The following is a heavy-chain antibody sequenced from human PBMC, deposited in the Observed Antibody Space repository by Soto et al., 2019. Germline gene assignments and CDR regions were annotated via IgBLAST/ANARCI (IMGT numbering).Heavy chain of an antibody. V-gene: IGHV3-21*01. CDR2: ISSSSSYI. CDR3: ARERYCGGGSCSYNAFDI. J-gene: IGHJ3*02. Sequence: LRLSCAASGFTFSSYSMNLVRQAPGKGLEWVSSISSSSSYIYYTDSVKGRFTISRDNAKNSLYLQMNSLRAEDTAVYYCARERYCGGGSCSYNAFDIWGQERKFTVSS. D-gene: IGHD2-15*01. CDR1: GFTFSSYS.